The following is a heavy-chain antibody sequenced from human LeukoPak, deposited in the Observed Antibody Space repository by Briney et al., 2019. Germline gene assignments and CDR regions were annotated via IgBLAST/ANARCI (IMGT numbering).Heavy chain of an antibody. J-gene: IGHJ5*02. V-gene: IGHV3-69-1*01. CDR2: SGNS. D-gene: IGHD6-13*01. CDR3: TRSTKRAPGRYDS. Sequence: PGGSLRLSCAASGFTFSDHFMDWVRQAPGKGLEWLGRSGNSFAASVKDRFTISRDDSKNSVYLQVNSLKTEDTAVYYCTRSTKRAPGRYDSWGQGTLVTVSS. CDR1: GFTFSDHF.